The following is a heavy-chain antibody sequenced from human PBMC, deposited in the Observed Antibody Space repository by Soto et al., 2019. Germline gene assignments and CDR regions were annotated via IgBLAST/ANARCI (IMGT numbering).Heavy chain of an antibody. D-gene: IGHD5-12*01. CDR1: GESFIGYY. Sequence: QVHLQQWGAGLLKPSETLSLTCAVYGESFIGYYWTWIRQPPGKGLEWIGEINHRGSTNYNPSLQSRVTISLDTSKNQFSLKLSSVTAADTSVYYCARTDIVTTNWFDPWGHGTLVTVSS. V-gene: IGHV4-34*02. J-gene: IGHJ5*02. CDR2: INHRGST. CDR3: ARTDIVTTNWFDP.